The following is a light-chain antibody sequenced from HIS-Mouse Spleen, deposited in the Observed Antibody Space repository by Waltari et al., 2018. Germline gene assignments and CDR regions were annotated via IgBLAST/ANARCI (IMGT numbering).Light chain of an antibody. CDR3: CSYAGSSTWV. J-gene: IGLJ3*02. V-gene: IGLV2-23*01. CDR1: SSAVGSYNL. CDR2: EGS. Sequence: QSALTQPASVSGSPGQSIPISCTGTSSAVGSYNLVSWYQQHPGKAPKLMIYEGSKRPSGVSNRFSGSKSDNTASLTISGLQAEDEADYYCCSYAGSSTWVFGGGTKLTVL.